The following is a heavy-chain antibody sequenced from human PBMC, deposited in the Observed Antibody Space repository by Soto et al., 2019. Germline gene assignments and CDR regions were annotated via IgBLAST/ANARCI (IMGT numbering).Heavy chain of an antibody. D-gene: IGHD6-13*01. CDR2: ISADNGNT. CDR3: ARSKAVARNARDYYYGMDV. J-gene: IGHJ6*02. CDR1: GYTLTSYG. V-gene: IGHV1-18*01. Sequence: ASVKVSCKAYGYTLTSYGMSWVRQAPGQGREWMGWISADNGNTKYVQKFQGRVTMTTDTSTSTAYMEVRSLTSDDTAVYYCARSKAVARNARDYYYGMDVWGQGTTVTVSS.